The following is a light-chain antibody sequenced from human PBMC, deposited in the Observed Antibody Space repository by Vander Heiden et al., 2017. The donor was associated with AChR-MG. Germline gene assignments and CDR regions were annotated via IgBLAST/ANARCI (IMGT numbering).Light chain of an antibody. CDR3: CSYTGTYVV. Sequence: QSALTQSASVSGSPGQSITISCTGTSSDLVSWYQLHPGKAPKLMICAGSKRPSGVSNRFSGSTSGNTASLTISGLQAEDDADYYCCSYTGTYVVFGGGTKLTVL. CDR1: SSDL. CDR2: AGS. V-gene: IGLV2-23*01. J-gene: IGLJ2*01.